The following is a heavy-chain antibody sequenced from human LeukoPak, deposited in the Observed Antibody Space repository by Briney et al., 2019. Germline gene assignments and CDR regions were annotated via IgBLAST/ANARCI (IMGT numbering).Heavy chain of an antibody. CDR2: IDPDGGST. Sequence: GGSLRLSCAASGFTFSSYWMSWVRHAPGKGLVWVSRIDPDGGSTNYADSVKGRFTISRDNAKNTLYLQMNSLRVEDTAMYYCASPGTTVTTRNAFDMWGQGTMVTVSS. CDR3: ASPGTTVTTRNAFDM. CDR1: GFTFSSYW. J-gene: IGHJ3*02. D-gene: IGHD4-17*01. V-gene: IGHV3-74*01.